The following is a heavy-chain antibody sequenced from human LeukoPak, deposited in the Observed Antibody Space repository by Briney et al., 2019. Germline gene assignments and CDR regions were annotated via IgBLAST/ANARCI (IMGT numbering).Heavy chain of an antibody. V-gene: IGHV1-3*04. CDR1: GNTFAASA. D-gene: IGHD6-19*01. CDR3: AREMRGHDSGWYYFDY. Sequence: WASVKVSCKASGNTFAASAVHWVRQAPGQGLEWMGWINTANGNTKYSQQFQGRVTITRDTSASTAYMELNSLTSEDTAFYFCAREMRGHDSGWYYFDYWGQGTLITVSS. CDR2: INTANGNT. J-gene: IGHJ4*02.